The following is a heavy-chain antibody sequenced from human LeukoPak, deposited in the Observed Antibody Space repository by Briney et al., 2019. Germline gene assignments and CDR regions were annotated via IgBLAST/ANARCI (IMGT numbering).Heavy chain of an antibody. D-gene: IGHD3-16*01. CDR3: AGGPTYYYMDV. CDR1: GGSISSSSHY. CDR2: ISYSGNT. Sequence: SETLSLTCTVSGGSISSSSHYWGWVRQPPAKGLEWIGSISYSGNTYYNPSLESRVIISVDTSNNQFSLNLSAVTAAGTAMYYCAGGPTYYYMDVWDKGTTVTVSS. V-gene: IGHV4-39*01. J-gene: IGHJ6*03.